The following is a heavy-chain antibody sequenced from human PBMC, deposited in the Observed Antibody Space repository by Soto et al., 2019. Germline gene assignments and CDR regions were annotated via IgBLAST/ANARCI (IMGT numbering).Heavy chain of an antibody. V-gene: IGHV3-48*02. CDR1: GFTFRADS. CDR2: ISSSGDNL. J-gene: IGHJ4*01. D-gene: IGHD2-21*02. CDR3: ARLPKGRVVTG. Sequence: GGSLRLSCVGSGFTFRADSMNWVRQTPGKGLEWISYISSSGDNLYYADSVRGRFTATGDTDKKTFFLQMSSLRDDESVISCSARLPKGRVVTGWAQGSLVTGTS.